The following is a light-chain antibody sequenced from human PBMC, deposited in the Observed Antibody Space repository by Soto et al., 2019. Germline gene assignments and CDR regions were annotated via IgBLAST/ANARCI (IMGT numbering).Light chain of an antibody. Sequence: QSALTQPASVSGSPGQSITISCTGTSTDIGGYTYVSWYQQHPGKVPKLMIYEVDNRPSGVSNRFSGSKSGITASLTISGLQAEDEADHFCSSYSRTTTRVVFGGGTKLTVL. CDR2: EVD. CDR3: SSYSRTTTRVV. CDR1: STDIGGYTY. V-gene: IGLV2-14*01. J-gene: IGLJ2*01.